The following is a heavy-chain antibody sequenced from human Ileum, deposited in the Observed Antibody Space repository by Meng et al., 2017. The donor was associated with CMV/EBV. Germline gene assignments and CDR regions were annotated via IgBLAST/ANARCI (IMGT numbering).Heavy chain of an antibody. J-gene: IGHJ4*02. CDR2: VYYSGTT. D-gene: IGHD3-3*01. V-gene: IGHV4-39*07. CDR3: ARNVGFYSSQIAY. CDR1: GGSTTSSTYY. Sequence: LQEPAPGLVKPSETPSLTCTASGGSTTSSTYYWGWIRQPPGKGLEWIGSVYYSGTTYYNPSLKSRVNMSIDTSKNRFSLKLSSATAADTAVYYCARNVGFYSSQIAYWGQGALVTVSS.